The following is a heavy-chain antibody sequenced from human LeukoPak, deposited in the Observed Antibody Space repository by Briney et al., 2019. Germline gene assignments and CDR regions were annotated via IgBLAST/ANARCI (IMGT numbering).Heavy chain of an antibody. V-gene: IGHV3-30*02. J-gene: IGHJ4*02. CDR3: VRGLRYFDWLLEY. CDR2: IRYDGSNK. CDR1: GFTFSSYG. D-gene: IGHD3-9*01. Sequence: PGGSLRVSCAASGFTFSSYGMHWVRQAPGKGLEWVAFIRYDGSNKYYADSVKGRFTISRDNSKNTLYLQMNSLRAEDTAVYYGVRGLRYFDWLLEYWGQGTLVTVSS.